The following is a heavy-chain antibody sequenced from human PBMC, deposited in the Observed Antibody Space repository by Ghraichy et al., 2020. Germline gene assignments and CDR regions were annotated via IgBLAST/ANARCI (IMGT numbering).Heavy chain of an antibody. D-gene: IGHD2-2*01. CDR2: ISYNGNT. Sequence: SETLSLTCTVSGGSISSSGYYWGWIRQPPGKGLEWIASISYNGNTYYNPSLRSPATISTDTSKNQVSLKLSSVTAADTAVYYCARLHEAKYCTSANCYDYWGQGTLVTVSS. J-gene: IGHJ4*02. CDR3: ARLHEAKYCTSANCYDY. CDR1: GGSISSSGYY. V-gene: IGHV4-39*01.